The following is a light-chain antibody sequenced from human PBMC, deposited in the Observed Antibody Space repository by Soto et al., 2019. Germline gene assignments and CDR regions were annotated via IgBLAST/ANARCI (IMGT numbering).Light chain of an antibody. Sequence: QLVLTQSSSASVSLGSSVTLTCTLSSGHSTYIIAWHQQQPGNAPRYLMKVEGSGSYNNGSGVPDRFSGSSSGADRYLTICNVQFEDGADYYCETWDSRPWVFGGGTQLTVL. CDR1: SGHSTYI. V-gene: IGLV4-60*02. CDR3: ETWDSRPWV. CDR2: VEGSGSY. J-gene: IGLJ3*02.